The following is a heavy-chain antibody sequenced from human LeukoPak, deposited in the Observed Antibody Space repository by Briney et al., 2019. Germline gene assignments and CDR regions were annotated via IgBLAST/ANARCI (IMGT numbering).Heavy chain of an antibody. V-gene: IGHV3-53*01. Sequence: RTGGSLRLSCAASGFTFSSYAMHWVRQAPGEGLECVSITYSDGATAYADSVKGRFTISRDNSKNTVHLQMNSLRAEDTAVYYCARVWELSFDHWGQGALVTVSS. CDR2: TYSDGAT. D-gene: IGHD1-26*01. J-gene: IGHJ4*02. CDR3: ARVWELSFDH. CDR1: GFTFSSYA.